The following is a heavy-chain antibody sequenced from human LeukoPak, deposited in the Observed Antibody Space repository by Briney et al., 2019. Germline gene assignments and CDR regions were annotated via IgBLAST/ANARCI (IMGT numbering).Heavy chain of an antibody. Sequence: GGSLRLSCAASGFTFSSYWMHWVRQAPGKGLEWVSTIYSGGSTYYADSVTGRFTISRDNSKNTLYLQMNSLRADDTAVYYCARDGAVLTGYYDYWGQGTLVTVSS. CDR1: GFTFSSYW. J-gene: IGHJ4*02. V-gene: IGHV3-66*01. D-gene: IGHD3-9*01. CDR2: IYSGGST. CDR3: ARDGAVLTGYYDY.